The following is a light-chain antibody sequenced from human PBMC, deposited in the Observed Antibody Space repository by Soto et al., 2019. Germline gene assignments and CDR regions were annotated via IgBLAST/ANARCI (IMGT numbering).Light chain of an antibody. Sequence: EIVMTQFPATLSVSPGERATLSCRASQRVGFNLAWYQQRPGRAPRLLIYGASSRATGIPAKFSGSGSGTEFTLTISSLQSEDTAVYYCQQYNNWPPRFTFGPGTKVDIK. J-gene: IGKJ3*01. CDR2: GAS. V-gene: IGKV3D-15*01. CDR1: QRVGFN. CDR3: QQYNNWPPRFT.